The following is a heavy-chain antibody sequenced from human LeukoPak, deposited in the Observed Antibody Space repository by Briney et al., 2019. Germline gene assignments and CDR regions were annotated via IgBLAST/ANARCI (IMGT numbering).Heavy chain of an antibody. CDR3: ARQGGWHLAFSAFDI. CDR2: INPNSGGT. V-gene: IGHV1-2*02. Sequence: ASVKVSCKASGYTFTGYYMHWVRQAPGQGLEWMGWINPNSGGTNYAQKFQGRVTMTRDTSISTAYMELSSLKASDTAMYYCARQGGWHLAFSAFDIWGQGTMVTVSS. CDR1: GYTFTGYY. D-gene: IGHD6-19*01. J-gene: IGHJ3*02.